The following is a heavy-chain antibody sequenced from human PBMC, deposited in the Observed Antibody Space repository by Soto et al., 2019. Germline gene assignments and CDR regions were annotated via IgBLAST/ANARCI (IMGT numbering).Heavy chain of an antibody. CDR3: ATPYYYNH. V-gene: IGHV3-21*01. Sequence: GGSLRLSCAASGFMFSAYAMTWVRQSPGKGLEWLASITDDSSHIDYADSVRGRFTVSRDNARKSVYLQMDSLGAEDTAIYYCATPYYYNHWGPGTLVTVS. D-gene: IGHD3-22*01. CDR1: GFMFSAYA. CDR2: ITDDSSHI. J-gene: IGHJ5*02.